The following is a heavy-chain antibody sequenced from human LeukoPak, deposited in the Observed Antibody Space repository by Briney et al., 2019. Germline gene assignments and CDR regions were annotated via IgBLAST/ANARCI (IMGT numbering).Heavy chain of an antibody. CDR3: ARDLTLRFLGMDV. Sequence: SETLSLTCAVSGGSISSGGYSWSWIRQPPGKGLEWIGYIYHSESTNYNPSLKSRVTISVDTSKNQFSLKLSSVTAADTAVYYCARDLTLRFLGMDVWGQGTTVTVSS. D-gene: IGHD3-3*01. V-gene: IGHV4-30-2*01. CDR1: GGSISSGGYS. J-gene: IGHJ6*02. CDR2: IYHSEST.